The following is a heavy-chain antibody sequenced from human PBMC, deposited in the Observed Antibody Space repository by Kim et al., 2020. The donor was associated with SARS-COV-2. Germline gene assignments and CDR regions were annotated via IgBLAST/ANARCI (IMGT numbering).Heavy chain of an antibody. V-gene: IGHV5-51*01. CDR2: IYPADSDT. Sequence: GESLKISCKGSGYSFTSYWIGWVRQMPGKGLEWMGIIYPADSDTRYSPSFQGQVTISADKSISTAYLQWSSLKASDTAIYYCARKDFTMFRLRGLNYGMDVWGQGTTVTVSS. D-gene: IGHD3-9*01. CDR1: GYSFTSYW. J-gene: IGHJ6*02. CDR3: ARKDFTMFRLRGLNYGMDV.